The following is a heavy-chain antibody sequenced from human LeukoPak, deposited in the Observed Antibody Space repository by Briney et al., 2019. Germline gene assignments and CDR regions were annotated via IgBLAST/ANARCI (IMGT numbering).Heavy chain of an antibody. CDR2: IYYKGNT. J-gene: IGHJ4*02. V-gene: IGHV4-59*01. Sequence: SETLSLTCTVSGGSINDYYWSWIRQPPGKGLEWIGYIYYKGNTKYNPSLTSRVTISIDTSKTQFSLRLRSVTAADTAMYYCARGRYRVRPGADFDYWGQGTLVTVSS. CDR3: ARGRYRVRPGADFDY. CDR1: GGSINDYY. D-gene: IGHD5-12*01.